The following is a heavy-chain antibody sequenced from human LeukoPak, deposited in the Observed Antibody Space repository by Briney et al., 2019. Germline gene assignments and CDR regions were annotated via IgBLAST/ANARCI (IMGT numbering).Heavy chain of an antibody. J-gene: IGHJ4*02. Sequence: GESLKIFCKGSGYSFTSYWIGWVRQMPGKGLEWVGIIYPGDSDTRYSPSFQGQVTISADKSISTAYQQWSSLKASATAMYYCARQGYSYGSVDYWGQGTLVTVSS. CDR3: ARQGYSYGSVDY. CDR2: IYPGDSDT. D-gene: IGHD5-18*01. V-gene: IGHV5-51*01. CDR1: GYSFTSYW.